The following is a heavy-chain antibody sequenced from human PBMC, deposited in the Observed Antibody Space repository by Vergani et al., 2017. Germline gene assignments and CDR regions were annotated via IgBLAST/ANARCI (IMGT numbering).Heavy chain of an antibody. CDR2: ISSSSSYI. V-gene: IGHV3-21*01. CDR1: GFTFSSYS. Sequence: EVQLVESGGGLVKPGGSLRLSCAASGFTFSSYSMNWVRQAPGKGLEWVSSISSSSSYIYYADSVKGRFTISRDNAKNSLYLQMNSLRAEDTAVYYCAKDISPFIVVVPAAMGSAFDIWGQGTMVTVSS. J-gene: IGHJ3*02. D-gene: IGHD2-2*01. CDR3: AKDISPFIVVVPAAMGSAFDI.